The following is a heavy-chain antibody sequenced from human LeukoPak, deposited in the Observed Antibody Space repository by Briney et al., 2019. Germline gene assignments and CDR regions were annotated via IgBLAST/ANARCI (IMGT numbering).Heavy chain of an antibody. V-gene: IGHV4-4*07. D-gene: IGHD2-15*01. Sequence: NTSDTLSLTCPVIGGSIRDYYWSPIRQSAGKGLDWIGRIYSRGSTNYSPSLTSRVTMSVDTSKHQFSVFLSSVTAADTAVYYCSREGYCSGGSCYLNWIDSCGEGTLVTVSS. CDR2: IYSRGST. CDR1: GGSIRDYY. CDR3: SREGYCSGGSCYLNWIDS. J-gene: IGHJ5*01.